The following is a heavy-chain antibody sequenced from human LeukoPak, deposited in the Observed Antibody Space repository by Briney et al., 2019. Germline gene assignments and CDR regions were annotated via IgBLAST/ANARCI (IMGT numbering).Heavy chain of an antibody. V-gene: IGHV4-38-2*02. J-gene: IGHJ4*02. CDR2: IYHSGST. CDR1: GYSISSGYY. CDR3: ARDSGSYYYYFDY. D-gene: IGHD1-26*01. Sequence: SSETLSLTCTVSGYSISSGYYWGWIRQPPGKGLEWIGSIYHSGSTYYNPSLKSRVTISVDTSKNQFSLKLSSVTAADTAVYYCARDSGSYYYYFDYWGQGTLVTVSS.